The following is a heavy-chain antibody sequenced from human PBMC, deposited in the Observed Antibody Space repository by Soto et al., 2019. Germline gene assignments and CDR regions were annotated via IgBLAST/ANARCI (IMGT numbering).Heavy chain of an antibody. V-gene: IGHV3-23*01. D-gene: IGHD3-3*01. CDR3: ANQRYYDFWSGYYGDWFDP. CDR2: ISGSGGST. CDR1: GFTFSNYA. J-gene: IGHJ5*02. Sequence: EVQLLESRGGLVQPGGSLRLTCAAAGFTFSNYAMSWVRQAPGKGLEWVSAISGSGGSTSYADSVKGRFTISRDNSKNTLYLQMNSLRAEDTAIYYCANQRYYDFWSGYYGDWFDPWGQGTLVTVSS.